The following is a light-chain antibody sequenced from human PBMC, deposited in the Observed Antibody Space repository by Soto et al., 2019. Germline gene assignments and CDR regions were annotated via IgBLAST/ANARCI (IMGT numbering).Light chain of an antibody. J-gene: IGLJ3*02. CDR3: MLYMGTDLPHWG. CDR1: SGSVSTSYY. Sequence: QAVVTQEPSFSVSPGGTVTLTCGLSSGSVSTSYYPSWYQQTPGQAPRTLIYSTNTRSSGVPDRFSGSILGNKAALTITGAQADEESDCYCMLYMGTDLPHWGFGGGTQLTVL. CDR2: STN. V-gene: IGLV8-61*01.